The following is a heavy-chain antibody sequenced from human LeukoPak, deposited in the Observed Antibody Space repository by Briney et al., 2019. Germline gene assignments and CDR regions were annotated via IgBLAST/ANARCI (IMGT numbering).Heavy chain of an antibody. V-gene: IGHV1-69*05. Sequence: SVKVSCKASGGTFSSYAISWARQAPGQGLEWMGRITPIFGTANYAQKFQGRVTITTDESTSTAYMELSSLRSEDTAVYYCAGVYYYDSSGYFRLQHWGQGTLVTVSS. CDR2: ITPIFGTA. J-gene: IGHJ1*01. D-gene: IGHD3-22*01. CDR1: GGTFSSYA. CDR3: AGVYYYDSSGYFRLQH.